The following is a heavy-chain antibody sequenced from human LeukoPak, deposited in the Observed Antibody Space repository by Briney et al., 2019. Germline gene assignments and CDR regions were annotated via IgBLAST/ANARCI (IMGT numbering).Heavy chain of an antibody. CDR1: GYTLTELA. CDR2: FDPEDGET. Sequence: ASAKVSCKVSGYTLTELAMHWVRQAPAKGLEWMGGFDPEDGETIYAKKFQGRVTMTEDTSTDTAYMDLRSLGSEDTAVYYCATQARGYFYYWGQGTLVTVSS. J-gene: IGHJ4*02. CDR3: ATQARGYFYY. V-gene: IGHV1-24*01.